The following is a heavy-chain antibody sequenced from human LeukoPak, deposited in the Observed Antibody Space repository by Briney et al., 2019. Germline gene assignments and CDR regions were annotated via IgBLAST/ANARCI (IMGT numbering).Heavy chain of an antibody. CDR1: GGSLTSYY. V-gene: IGHV4-4*07. Sequence: SETLSLTCSVSGGSLTSYYWSWIRQSAEEGREWGGRIWTSGSTNYNPSLKSRVTMSVDPSHSQFSLKPTSVTAADTAVYYCARAYSDIWSGYYFDSWGQGILVTVSS. CDR3: ARAYSDIWSGYYFDS. J-gene: IGHJ4*02. CDR2: IWTSGST. D-gene: IGHD3-3*01.